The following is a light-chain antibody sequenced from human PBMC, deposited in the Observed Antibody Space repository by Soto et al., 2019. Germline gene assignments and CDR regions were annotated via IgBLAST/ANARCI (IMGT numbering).Light chain of an antibody. CDR3: QVRTEWPPFMYS. J-gene: IGKJ2*01. V-gene: IGKV3-11*01. Sequence: EILLTQSPATLSLSPGERATLSCRASQSVDTFLAWYQQKPGRTPRLLIYDTSNRATGIPPRFSGSGSGTDFNLTISRLEPEDFAVYYCQVRTEWPPFMYSFGQGTKLEVK. CDR1: QSVDTF. CDR2: DTS.